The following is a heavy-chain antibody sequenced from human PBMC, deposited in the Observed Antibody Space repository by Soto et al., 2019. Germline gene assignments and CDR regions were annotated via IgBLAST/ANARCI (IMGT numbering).Heavy chain of an antibody. CDR3: ARHQGSGWYSQNDWFDP. D-gene: IGHD6-19*01. Sequence: SSETLSLTCTVSGGSISSSSYYWGWIRQPPGKGMEWIGSIYYSGSTYYNPSLKSRVTIPVDTSKNQFSLKLSSVTAADTAVYYCARHQGSGWYSQNDWFDPWGQGTLVTVSS. V-gene: IGHV4-39*01. J-gene: IGHJ5*02. CDR2: IYYSGST. CDR1: GGSISSSSYY.